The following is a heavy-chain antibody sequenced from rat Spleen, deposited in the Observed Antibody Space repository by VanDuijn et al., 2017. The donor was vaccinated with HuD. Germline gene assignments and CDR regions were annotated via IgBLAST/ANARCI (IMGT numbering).Heavy chain of an antibody. CDR3: TTGQLYPFMDA. V-gene: IGHV5-19*01. Sequence: EVQLGESGGGLVQPGWSLKLSCAASGFSFENYGMHWIRQAPTKGLEWVTYISPSGDNTFYRDSVKGRFSISRDNAKSILYLQMDSLRSEDMATYYCTTGQLYPFMDAWGQGASVTVSS. CDR2: ISPSGDNT. D-gene: IGHD1-2*01. J-gene: IGHJ4*01. CDR1: GFSFENYG.